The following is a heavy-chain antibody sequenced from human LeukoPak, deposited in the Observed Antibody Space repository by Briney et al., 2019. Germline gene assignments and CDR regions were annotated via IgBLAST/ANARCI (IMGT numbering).Heavy chain of an antibody. Sequence: GGSLRLSCAASGFTFSTYTMYWVRHPPGKRLEWVSIIGNNGGGTHYADSVKGRFTISRDNSKNALYLQMNSLRVEDTAVYYCAIDPNWGTHSWGQGVLVTVSS. J-gene: IGHJ4*02. D-gene: IGHD7-27*01. CDR2: IGNNGGGT. CDR1: GFTFSTYT. CDR3: AIDPNWGTHS. V-gene: IGHV3-23*01.